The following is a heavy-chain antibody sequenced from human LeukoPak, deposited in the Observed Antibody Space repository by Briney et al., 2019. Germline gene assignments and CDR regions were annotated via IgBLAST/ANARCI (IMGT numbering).Heavy chain of an antibody. Sequence: SETLSLTCSVSGGSLSSRNWWSWVRHPPGKGLEWIGEIYHSGSTNYNPSLKSRVTISVDKSKNQFSLKLSSVTAADTAVYYCASAAVASRSDYWGQGTLVTVSS. CDR3: ASAAVASRSDY. D-gene: IGHD6-19*01. V-gene: IGHV4-4*02. CDR1: GGSLSSRNW. CDR2: IYHSGST. J-gene: IGHJ4*02.